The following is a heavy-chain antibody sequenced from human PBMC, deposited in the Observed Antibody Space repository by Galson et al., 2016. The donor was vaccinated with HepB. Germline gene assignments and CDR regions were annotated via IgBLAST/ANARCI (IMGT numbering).Heavy chain of an antibody. D-gene: IGHD3-10*01. Sequence: SLRLSCAASGFTFSDYYMSWIRQAPGKGLEWVSYIRGSSGYRNYADTVKGRFTISRDNAKNSLYLQLNSLRAEDTAVYYCARAVDSPQEFHFDYWGQGTLVTVSS. CDR3: ARAVDSPQEFHFDY. J-gene: IGHJ4*02. V-gene: IGHV3-11*06. CDR2: IRGSSGYR. CDR1: GFTFSDYY.